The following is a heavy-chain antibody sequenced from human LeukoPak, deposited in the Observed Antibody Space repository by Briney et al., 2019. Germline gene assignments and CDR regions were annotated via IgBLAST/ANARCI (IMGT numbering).Heavy chain of an antibody. CDR2: MYYSGST. D-gene: IGHD3-22*01. CDR3: TRGSIAYYYMDV. V-gene: IGHV4-59*01. J-gene: IGHJ6*03. CDR1: GGSISSDY. Sequence: SETLSLTCTVSGGSISSDYWGWIRQPPGKGLEWIGYMYYSGSTNYNPTLKSRVTISVATSKTQFSLKLSSVTAADTAVYYCTRGSIAYYYMDVWGKGTTVTISS.